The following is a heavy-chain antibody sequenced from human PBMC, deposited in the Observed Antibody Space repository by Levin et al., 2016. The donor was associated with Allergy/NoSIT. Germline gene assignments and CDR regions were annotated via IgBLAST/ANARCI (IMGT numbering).Heavy chain of an antibody. CDR2: IIPILGIA. Sequence: SVKVSCKASGYTFTSYYMHWVRQAPGQGLEWMGRIIPILGIANYAQKFQGRVTITADKSTSTAYMELSSLRSEDTAVYYCASDPREYSYGLLFDYWGQGTLVTVSS. D-gene: IGHD5-18*01. V-gene: IGHV1-69*04. CDR1: GYTFTSYY. J-gene: IGHJ4*02. CDR3: ASDPREYSYGLLFDY.